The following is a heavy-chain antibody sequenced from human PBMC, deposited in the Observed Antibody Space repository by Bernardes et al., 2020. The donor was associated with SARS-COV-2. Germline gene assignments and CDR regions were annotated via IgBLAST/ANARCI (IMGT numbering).Heavy chain of an antibody. D-gene: IGHD1-26*01. CDR2: ISSRSNTI. CDR3: ARGRGAVDPMDY. V-gene: IGHV3-48*01. CDR1: GFSFSESA. Sequence: GGSLRLSCEASGFSFSESAMNWVRQAPGKGLEWVSYISSRSNTIYVADTVKGRFAISRDNAKNSVYLEMNSLRAEDTAVYYCARGRGAVDPMDYWGQGTLVTVS. J-gene: IGHJ4*02.